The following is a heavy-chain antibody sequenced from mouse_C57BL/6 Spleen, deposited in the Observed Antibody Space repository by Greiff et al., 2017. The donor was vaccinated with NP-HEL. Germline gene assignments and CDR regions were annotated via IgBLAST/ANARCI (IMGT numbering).Heavy chain of an antibody. CDR2: ISSGGSYT. D-gene: IGHD1-1*01. V-gene: IGHV5-6*01. CDR3: ARQDTTVVATSYWYFDV. J-gene: IGHJ1*03. CDR1: GFTFSSYG. Sequence: EVQVVESGGDLVKPGGSLKLSCAASGFTFSSYGMSWVRQTPDKRLEWVATISSGGSYTYYPDSVKGRFTISRDNAKNTLYLQMSSLKSEDTARYYCARQDTTVVATSYWYFDVWGTGTTVTVSS.